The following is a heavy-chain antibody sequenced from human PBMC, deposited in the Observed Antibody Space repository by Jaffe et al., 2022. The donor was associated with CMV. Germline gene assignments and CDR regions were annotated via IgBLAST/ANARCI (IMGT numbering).Heavy chain of an antibody. J-gene: IGHJ6*02. CDR2: ISWNSGSI. D-gene: IGHD4-17*01. CDR1: GFTFDDYA. V-gene: IGHV3-9*01. Sequence: EVQLVESGGGLVQPGRSLRLSCAASGFTFDDYAMHWVRQAPGKGLEWVSGISWNSGSIGYADSVKGRFTISRDNAKNSLYLQMNSLRAEDTALYYCARVEDYGFPLGRYGMDVWGQGTTVTVSS. CDR3: ARVEDYGFPLGRYGMDV.